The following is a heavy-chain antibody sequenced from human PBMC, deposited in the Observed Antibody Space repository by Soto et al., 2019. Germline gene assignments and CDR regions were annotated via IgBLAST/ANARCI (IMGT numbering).Heavy chain of an antibody. D-gene: IGHD3-3*01. V-gene: IGHV4-61*08. Sequence: PSDTIYLTCRVSGGSVGSGAYDGCWIRQPPGKGLEWIGYTLYSGRPIYNPSLQSLQSRVTISVDTSRNQFSLRLTSVTAADTALYYCARHDFYHRTFDIWSEGTLVTVSS. CDR2: TLYSGRP. CDR1: GGSVGSGAYD. CDR3: ARHDFYHRTFDI. J-gene: IGHJ3*02.